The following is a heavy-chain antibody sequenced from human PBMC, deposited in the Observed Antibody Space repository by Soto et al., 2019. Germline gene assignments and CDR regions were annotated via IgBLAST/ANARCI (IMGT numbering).Heavy chain of an antibody. CDR2: ISAYNGNT. Sequence: QVQLVQSGAEVKNPGASVKVSCKASGYTFTSYGISWVRQAPGQGLEWMGWISAYNGNTNYAQKLQGRVTMTTDTSTSTAYRELRSLRSDDTAVYYCARDYSSSWYGGENWFDPCGQGTLVTVSS. D-gene: IGHD6-13*01. CDR3: ARDYSSSWYGGENWFDP. CDR1: GYTFTSYG. V-gene: IGHV1-18*04. J-gene: IGHJ5*02.